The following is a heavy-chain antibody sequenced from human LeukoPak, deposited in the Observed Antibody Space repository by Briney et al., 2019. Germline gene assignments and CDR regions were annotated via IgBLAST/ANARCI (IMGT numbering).Heavy chain of an antibody. V-gene: IGHV4-34*01. CDR3: ASTGLYSGYDFYYYYGMDV. D-gene: IGHD5-12*01. Sequence: SETLSLTCAVYGGSFSGYYWSWIRQPPGKGLEWIGEINHSGSTNYNPSLKSRVTISVDTSKDQFSLKLSSVTAADTAVYYCASTGLYSGYDFYYYYGMDVWGQGTTVTVSS. CDR1: GGSFSGYY. J-gene: IGHJ6*02. CDR2: INHSGST.